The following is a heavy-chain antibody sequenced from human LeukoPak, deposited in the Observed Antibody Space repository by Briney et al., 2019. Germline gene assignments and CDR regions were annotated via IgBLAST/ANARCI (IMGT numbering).Heavy chain of an antibody. CDR1: GYPFTDYY. CDR3: ATLPSGDYATFDW. D-gene: IGHD4-17*01. Sequence: VEISFKVSGYPFTDYYMHWVQPAPGEGVEWMGLVDPEYGETIYSEKFQGRVTITADTSADTAYMKLSSPRSEDTAVYYCATLPSGDYATFDWWRQGTLVTFSS. J-gene: IGHJ4*02. CDR2: VDPEYGET. V-gene: IGHV1-69-2*01.